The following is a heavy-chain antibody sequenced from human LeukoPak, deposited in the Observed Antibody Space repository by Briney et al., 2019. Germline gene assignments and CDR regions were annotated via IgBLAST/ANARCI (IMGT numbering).Heavy chain of an antibody. D-gene: IGHD3-3*01. J-gene: IGHJ6*02. V-gene: IGHV5-51*01. CDR3: ARAGADFWSGYYYYYYGMDV. CDR2: IYPGDSDT. CDR1: GYSFTSYW. Sequence: GESLKISCKGSGYSFTSYWIGWVRQMPGKGLEWMGIIYPGDSDTRYSPSFQGQVTISADKSISTAYLQWSSLKASDTAMYYCARAGADFWSGYYYYYYGMDVWGQGTTVTVSS.